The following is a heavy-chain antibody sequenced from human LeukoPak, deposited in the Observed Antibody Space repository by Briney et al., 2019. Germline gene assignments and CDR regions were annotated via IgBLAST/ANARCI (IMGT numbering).Heavy chain of an antibody. Sequence: GESLKISCKGSGYDFPSYWIGWVRQMPGKGLEWMAIIYPGDSDVRYSPPLQGQVTISVDKSISTAYLQWSSLKASDTAMYYCARRFKSGDGYTPEAPFDLWGRGTLVTVSS. CDR3: ARRFKSGDGYTPEAPFDL. J-gene: IGHJ2*01. D-gene: IGHD5-12*01. CDR2: IYPGDSDV. CDR1: GYDFPSYW. V-gene: IGHV5-51*01.